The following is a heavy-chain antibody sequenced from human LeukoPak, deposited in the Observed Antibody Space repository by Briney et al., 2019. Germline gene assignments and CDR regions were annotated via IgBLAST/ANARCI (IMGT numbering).Heavy chain of an antibody. Sequence: TSETLSLTCTVSGGSISSYYWSWIRQPAGKGLEWIGRIYTSGSTNYNPSLKSRVTISVDTSKNQFSLKLSSVTAADTAVYYCARGGEEYQLLLGYYYYYMDVWGKGTTVTVSS. J-gene: IGHJ6*03. V-gene: IGHV4-4*07. CDR3: ARGGEEYQLLLGYYYYYMDV. CDR1: GGSISSYY. D-gene: IGHD2-2*01. CDR2: IYTSGST.